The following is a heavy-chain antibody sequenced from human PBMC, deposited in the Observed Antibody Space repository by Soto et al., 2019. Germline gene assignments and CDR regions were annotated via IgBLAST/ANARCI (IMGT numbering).Heavy chain of an antibody. D-gene: IGHD3-22*01. J-gene: IGHJ5*02. CDR2: ISFDGSNE. CDR3: AKTYSYDRSGYYQNWFDP. CDR1: GFTFSSYA. V-gene: IGHV3-30-3*02. Sequence: QVQLVESGGGVVQPGWSLRLSCAASGFTFSSYAMHWIRQAPGKGLEWVAIISFDGSNEDYADSVKGRFTIARDNSKHTRYLQVRSLRAEDTAVYYCAKTYSYDRSGYYQNWFDPWGQGTLVTVSS.